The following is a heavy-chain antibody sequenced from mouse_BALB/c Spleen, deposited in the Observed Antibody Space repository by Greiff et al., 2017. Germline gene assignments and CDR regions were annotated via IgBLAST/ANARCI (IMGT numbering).Heavy chain of an antibody. CDR2: IDPSDSYT. CDR1: GYTFTSYW. CDR3: ARRGLLPGSSYAMDY. V-gene: IGHV1-69*02. Sequence: QVQLQQPGAELVKPGASVKLSCKASGYTFTSYWMNWVKQRPGQGLEWIGEIDPSDSYTNYNQKFKGKATLTVDKSSSTAYMQLSSLTSEDSAVYYCARRGLLPGSSYAMDYWGQGTSVTVSS. J-gene: IGHJ4*01. D-gene: IGHD3-1*01.